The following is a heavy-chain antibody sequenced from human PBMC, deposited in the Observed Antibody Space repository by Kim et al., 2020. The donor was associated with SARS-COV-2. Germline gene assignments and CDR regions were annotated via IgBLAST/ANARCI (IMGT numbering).Heavy chain of an antibody. CDR3: ARVHVRYFDWLSPLDY. D-gene: IGHD3-9*01. Sequence: SETLSLTCAVYGGSFSGYYWSWIRQPPGKGLEWIGEINHSGSTNYNPSLKSRVTISVDTSKNQFSLKLSSVTAADTAVYYCARVHVRYFDWLSPLDYWGQGTLVTVSS. CDR1: GGSFSGYY. V-gene: IGHV4-34*01. CDR2: INHSGST. J-gene: IGHJ4*02.